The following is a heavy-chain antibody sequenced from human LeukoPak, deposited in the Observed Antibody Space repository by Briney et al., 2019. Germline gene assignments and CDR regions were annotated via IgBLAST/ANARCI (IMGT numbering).Heavy chain of an antibody. V-gene: IGHV3-23*01. CDR3: ARGDLDPFDY. CDR1: GFTFSSSA. Sequence: GGSLRLSCAASGFTFSSSAMSWVRQAPGKGLEWVSAISNNGGYTYYADSVQGRFTISRDNSKNTLYLQLNSLTAEDTAACYCARGDLDPFDYWGQGTLVTVSS. D-gene: IGHD3-9*01. CDR2: ISNNGGYT. J-gene: IGHJ4*02.